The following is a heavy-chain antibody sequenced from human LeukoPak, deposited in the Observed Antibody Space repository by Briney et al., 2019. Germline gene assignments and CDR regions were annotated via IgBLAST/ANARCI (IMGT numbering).Heavy chain of an antibody. V-gene: IGHV3-23*01. CDR1: GFTFSSYA. CDR3: AKSVVGAYYDFWSGYYPFDY. Sequence: PGGSLRLSCAASGFTFSSYAMSWVRQAPGKGLEWVSAISGSGGSTYYADSVKGRFTISRDNSKNTLYLQMNSLRAEDTAVYYCAKSVVGAYYDFWSGYYPFDYWGQGTLVTVSS. J-gene: IGHJ4*02. D-gene: IGHD3-3*01. CDR2: ISGSGGST.